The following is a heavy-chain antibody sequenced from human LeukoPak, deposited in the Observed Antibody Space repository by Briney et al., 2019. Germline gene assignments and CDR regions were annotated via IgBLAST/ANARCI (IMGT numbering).Heavy chain of an antibody. V-gene: IGHV3-48*01. J-gene: IGHJ5*02. CDR3: ARARTAQYNWFDP. Sequence: GGSLRLSCAASGFTFSSYSMNWVRQAPGKGLEWVSYISSSSSIIYYADSVKGRFTISRDNAKNSLYLQMNSLRAKDTAVYYCARARTAQYNWFDPWGQGTLVTVSS. CDR2: ISSSSSII. D-gene: IGHD4-17*01. CDR1: GFTFSSYS.